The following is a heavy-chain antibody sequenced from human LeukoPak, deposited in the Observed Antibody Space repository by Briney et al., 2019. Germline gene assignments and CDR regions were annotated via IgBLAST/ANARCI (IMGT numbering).Heavy chain of an antibody. CDR1: GFTVSSNY. D-gene: IGHD2-21*01. Sequence: GGSLRLSCAASGFTVSSNYMSWVRQAPGKGLEWVSAIYTGGSTYYAGSVKGRFTISRDNSKNTLYLQMNSLRAEDTAVYYCARGLCGGDCYDYWGQGTLVTVSS. V-gene: IGHV3-66*01. J-gene: IGHJ4*02. CDR2: IYTGGST. CDR3: ARGLCGGDCYDY.